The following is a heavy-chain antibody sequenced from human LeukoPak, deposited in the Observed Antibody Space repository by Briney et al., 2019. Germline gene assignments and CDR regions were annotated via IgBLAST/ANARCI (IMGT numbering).Heavy chain of an antibody. V-gene: IGHV1-69*06. CDR2: IIPIFGTA. J-gene: IGHJ3*02. D-gene: IGHD3-22*01. Sequence: GASVKVSCKASGGTFSSYAISWVRQAPGQGLEWMGGIIPIFGTANYAQKFQGRVTITADKSTSTAYMELSSLRSEDTAVYYCASSYYYDSSGYSDAFDIWGQGTMVTVSS. CDR1: GGTFSSYA. CDR3: ASSYYYDSSGYSDAFDI.